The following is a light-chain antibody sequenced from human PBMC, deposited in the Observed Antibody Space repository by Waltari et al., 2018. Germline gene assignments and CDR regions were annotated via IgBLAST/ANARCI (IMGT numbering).Light chain of an antibody. CDR2: DVS. CDR3: SSYTSSSTLV. V-gene: IGLV2-14*03. CDR1: SSDVGGYHY. J-gene: IGLJ2*01. Sequence: QSALTQPASVSGSPGQSITISCTGTSSDVGGYHYVSWYQQHPGKAPKLMIYDVSKRPSGVSNRVSGSKSGNTASLTISGLQAEDEADYYCSSYTSSSTLVFGGGTKLTVL.